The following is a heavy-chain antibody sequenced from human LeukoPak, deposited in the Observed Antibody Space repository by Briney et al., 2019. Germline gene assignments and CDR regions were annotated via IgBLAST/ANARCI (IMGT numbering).Heavy chain of an antibody. CDR2: IRYDGSNK. V-gene: IGHV3-30*02. J-gene: IGHJ4*02. Sequence: GGSLRLSCAASGFTFSSYGMHWVRQAPGKGLEWVAFIRYDGSNKYYADSMKGRFTISRDNSKNTLYLQMHSLRAEDTAVYYCAKLSSNYDFWSGYYGGYWGQGTLVTVSS. CDR3: AKLSSNYDFWSGYYGGY. D-gene: IGHD3-3*01. CDR1: GFTFSSYG.